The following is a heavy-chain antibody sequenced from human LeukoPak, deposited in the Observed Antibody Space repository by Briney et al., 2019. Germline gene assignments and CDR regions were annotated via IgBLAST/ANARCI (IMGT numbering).Heavy chain of an antibody. J-gene: IGHJ4*02. D-gene: IGHD6-13*01. CDR2: ISGSGGST. CDR1: GFTFSSYA. Sequence: GGSLRLSCAASGFTFSSYAMSWVRQAPGKGLEWVSAISGSGGSTYYADSVRGRFTISRDNSKNTLYLQMNSLRAEDTAVYYCARGFEQQLDLDYGGSYFDSWGQGTLVTVSS. CDR3: ARGFEQQLDLDYGGSYFDS. V-gene: IGHV3-23*01.